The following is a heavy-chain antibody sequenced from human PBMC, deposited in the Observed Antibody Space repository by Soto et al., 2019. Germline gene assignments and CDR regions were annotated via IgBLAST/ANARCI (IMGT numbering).Heavy chain of an antibody. Sequence: PGESLKISCKGSGYSFTSYWIGWVRQMPGKGLEWMGIIYPGDSDTRYSPSFQGQVTISADKSISTAYLQWSSLKASDTAMYYCARHDYSSSSNYYYGMDVWGQGTTVTVSS. CDR2: IYPGDSDT. V-gene: IGHV5-51*01. CDR3: ARHDYSSSSNYYYGMDV. CDR1: GYSFTSYW. D-gene: IGHD6-6*01. J-gene: IGHJ6*02.